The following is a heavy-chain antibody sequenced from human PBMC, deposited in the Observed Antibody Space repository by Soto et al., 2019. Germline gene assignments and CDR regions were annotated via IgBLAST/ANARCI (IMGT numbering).Heavy chain of an antibody. CDR2: IIPIFGTA. V-gene: IGHV1-69*13. J-gene: IGHJ4*02. Sequence: GASVKVSRKASGGTFSSYSISWVRPAPGQGPEWMGGIIPIFGTANYAQKFQGRVTITADESTSTAYMELSSLRSEDTAVYYCARVESYYYDSSGSFLFDYWGQGTLVTVSS. D-gene: IGHD3-22*01. CDR1: GGTFSSYS. CDR3: ARVESYYYDSSGSFLFDY.